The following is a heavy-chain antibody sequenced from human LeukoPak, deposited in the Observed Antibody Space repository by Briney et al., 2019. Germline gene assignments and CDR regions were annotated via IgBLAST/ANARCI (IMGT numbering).Heavy chain of an antibody. V-gene: IGHV3-21*01. Sequence: PGGSLRLSCAASGFTFSSYSMNWVRQAPGKGLEWVSSISSSSSYIYYADSVKGRFTISRDNAKNSLYLQMNSLRAEDTAVYYCARGNDYYDSSGYYHPGDYWGQGTLVTVSS. CDR3: ARGNDYYDSSGYYHPGDY. D-gene: IGHD3-22*01. CDR2: ISSSSSYI. J-gene: IGHJ4*02. CDR1: GFTFSSYS.